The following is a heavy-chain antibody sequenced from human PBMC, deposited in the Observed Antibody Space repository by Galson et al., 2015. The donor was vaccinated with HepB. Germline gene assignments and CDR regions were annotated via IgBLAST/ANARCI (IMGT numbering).Heavy chain of an antibody. CDR3: AHSLLTGTNDAFDI. CDR2: ISAYNGNT. V-gene: IGHV1-18*01. J-gene: IGHJ3*02. CDR1: GYTFTSYG. Sequence: SVKVSCKASGYTFTSYGISWVRQAPGQGLEWMGWISAYNGNTNYAQKLQGRVTMTTDTSTSTAYMELRSLRSDDTAVYYCAHSLLTGTNDAFDIWGQGTMVTVSS. D-gene: IGHD1-7*01.